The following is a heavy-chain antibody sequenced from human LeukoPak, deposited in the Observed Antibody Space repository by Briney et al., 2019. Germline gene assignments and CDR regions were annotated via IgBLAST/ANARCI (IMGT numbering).Heavy chain of an antibody. CDR2: ISTSGATK. CDR1: GFLFRTYE. J-gene: IGHJ3*01. V-gene: IGHV3-48*03. Sequence: PGGSLRLSCAASGFLFRTYEMNWVRQAPGKGLEWVSYISTSGATKYYADSVRGRFTISRDNAKDSLSLQIHSLRAEDTAIYCCARVTGVWADSWYTGPCDLWGQGTMVTVSS. CDR3: ARVTGVWADSWYTGPCDL. D-gene: IGHD2-8*01.